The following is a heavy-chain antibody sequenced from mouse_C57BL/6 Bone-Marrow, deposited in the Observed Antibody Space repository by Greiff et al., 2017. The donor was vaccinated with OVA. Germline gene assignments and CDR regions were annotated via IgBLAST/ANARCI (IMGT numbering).Heavy chain of an antibody. J-gene: IGHJ3*01. CDR2: IDPSDSYT. Sequence: QVQLQQPGAELVKPGASVKLSCKASGYTFTSYWMQWVKQRPGQGLEWIGEIDPSDSYTNYNQKVKGKATLTVDTSSSTAYMQLSSLTSEDSAGYYCARRSSGAYWGQGTLVTVSA. V-gene: IGHV1-50*01. CDR3: ARRSSGAY. CDR1: GYTFTSYW. D-gene: IGHD3-1*01.